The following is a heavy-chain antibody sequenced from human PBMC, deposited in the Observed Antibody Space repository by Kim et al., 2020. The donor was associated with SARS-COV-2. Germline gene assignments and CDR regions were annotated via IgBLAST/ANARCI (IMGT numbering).Heavy chain of an antibody. Sequence: ASVKVSCKVSGYTLTELSMHWVRQAPGKGLEWMGGFDPEDGETIYAQKFQGRVTMTEDTSTDTAYMELSSLRSEDTAVYYCATGPPYCSSTSCFNWFDPWGQGTLVTVSS. V-gene: IGHV1-24*01. CDR1: GYTLTELS. J-gene: IGHJ5*02. CDR3: ATGPPYCSSTSCFNWFDP. D-gene: IGHD2-2*01. CDR2: FDPEDGET.